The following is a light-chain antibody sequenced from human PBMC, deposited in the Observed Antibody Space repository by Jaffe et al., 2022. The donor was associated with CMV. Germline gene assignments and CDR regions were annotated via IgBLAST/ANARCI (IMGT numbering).Light chain of an antibody. V-gene: IGKV3-20*01. Sequence: EIVLTQSPGTLSLSPGERATLSCRASRSVAASYLAWYQHKPGQAPRVLIYGATTRASGIPDRFSGSGSGTDFTLTISRLEPEDFAVYYCQQYAGSPQTFGQGTKLEIK. CDR2: GAT. CDR3: QQYAGSPQT. J-gene: IGKJ2*01. CDR1: RSVAASY.